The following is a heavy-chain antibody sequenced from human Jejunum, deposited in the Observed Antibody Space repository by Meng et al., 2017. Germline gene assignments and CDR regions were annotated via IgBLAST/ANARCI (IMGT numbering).Heavy chain of an antibody. D-gene: IGHD7-27*01. CDR2: ISNGGGRTI. CDR1: GFIFSSFE. V-gene: IGHV3-48*03. CDR3: AREAGDLRAFDM. Sequence: GESLKISCEVSGFIFSSFEMNWVRQAPGKGLEWVSYISNGGGRTIYYADYVKGRFTISRDNAKNSLYLQMSSLRAEDTAIYYCAREAGDLRAFDMWGQGTMVTVSS. J-gene: IGHJ3*02.